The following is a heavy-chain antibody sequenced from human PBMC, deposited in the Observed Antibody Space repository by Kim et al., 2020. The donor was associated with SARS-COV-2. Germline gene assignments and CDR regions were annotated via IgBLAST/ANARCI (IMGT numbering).Heavy chain of an antibody. CDR1: GGSISSSSYY. CDR3: ARDSDWLLHAFDI. Sequence: SETLSLTCTVSGGSISSSSYYWGWIRQPPGKGLEWIGSIYYSGSTYYNPSLKSRVTISVDTSKNQFSLKLSSVTAADTAVYYCARDSDWLLHAFDIWGQGTMVTVSS. D-gene: IGHD3-9*01. CDR2: IYYSGST. J-gene: IGHJ3*02. V-gene: IGHV4-39*02.